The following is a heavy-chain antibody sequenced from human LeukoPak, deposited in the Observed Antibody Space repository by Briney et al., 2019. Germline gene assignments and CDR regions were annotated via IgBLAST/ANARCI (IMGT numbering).Heavy chain of an antibody. D-gene: IGHD1-26*01. J-gene: IGHJ6*03. Sequence: GGSLRLSCVASGFTLGDYNMNWVRQAPGKGLEWVSAITRSSTYMNYADSLKGRFTISRDNAKNSMYLQMNSLTAEDTAVYFCARDAALLPGRYYYYMDVWGKGTTVIVSS. CDR3: ARDAALLPGRYYYYMDV. CDR1: GFTLGDYN. V-gene: IGHV3-21*01. CDR2: ITRSSTYM.